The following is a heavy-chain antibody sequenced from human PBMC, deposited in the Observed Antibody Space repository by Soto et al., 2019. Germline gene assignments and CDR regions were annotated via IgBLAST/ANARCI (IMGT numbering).Heavy chain of an antibody. CDR3: ARDRGRLLWYGHSLHAFDI. CDR2: INPNSGGT. V-gene: IGHV1-2*02. Sequence: QVQLVQSGAEVKKPGASVKVSCKASGYTFTGYYMHWVRQAPGQGLEWMGWINPNSGGTNYAQKCQVGVTMTRDTSISTAYMELSRVRSDDTAVYYCARDRGRLLWYGHSLHAFDIWGQGTMVTVSS. CDR1: GYTFTGYY. J-gene: IGHJ3*02. D-gene: IGHD4-17*01.